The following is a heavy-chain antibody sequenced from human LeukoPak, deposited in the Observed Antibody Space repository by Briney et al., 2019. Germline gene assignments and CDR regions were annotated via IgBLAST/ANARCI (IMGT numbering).Heavy chain of an antibody. CDR1: GYTFTSYD. J-gene: IGHJ4*02. D-gene: IGHD2-2*02. V-gene: IGHV1-8*03. CDR2: MNPNSGNT. CDR3: ARGQCSSTSCYTVSFGFDY. Sequence: GASVKVSCKASGYTFTSYDINWVRQATGQGLEWMGWMNPNSGNTGYAQKFQGRVTITRNTSISTAYMELSSLRAEDTAVYYRARGQCSSTSCYTVSFGFDYWGQGTPGTLSS.